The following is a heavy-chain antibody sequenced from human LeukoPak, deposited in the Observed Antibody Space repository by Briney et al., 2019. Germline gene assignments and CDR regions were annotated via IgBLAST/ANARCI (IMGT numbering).Heavy chain of an antibody. CDR2: IYTSGST. CDR1: GGSISSYY. CDR3: ASSRILSKWEPHAFDY. Sequence: PSETLSLTCTVSGGSISSYYWSWIRQPAGKGLEWIGRIYTSGSTNYNPSLKSRVTMSVDTSKNQFSLKLSSVTAADMAVYYCASSRILSKWEPHAFDYWGQGTLVTVSS. J-gene: IGHJ4*02. D-gene: IGHD1-26*01. V-gene: IGHV4-4*07.